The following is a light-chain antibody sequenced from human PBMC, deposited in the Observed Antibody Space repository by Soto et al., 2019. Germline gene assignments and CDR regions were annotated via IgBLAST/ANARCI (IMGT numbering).Light chain of an antibody. CDR2: NVS. CDR3: RSYSGTSALYV. V-gene: IGLV2-14*03. Sequence: QSALTQPASVSGSPGQSITISCTGTSSNIGAYNDVSWYQQHPGRAPKLMISNVSNRPSGVSNRFSGSKSGNTASLTISGLQTEDEADYFCRSYSGTSALYVFGAGTKLTVL. CDR1: SSNIGAYND. J-gene: IGLJ1*01.